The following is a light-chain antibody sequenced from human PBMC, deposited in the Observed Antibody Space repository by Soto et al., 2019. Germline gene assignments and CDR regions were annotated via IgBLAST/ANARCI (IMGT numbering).Light chain of an antibody. Sequence: EIVLTHSPGTLSLSPGERATLSCRASQTVRNNYLAWYQQKPGQAPRLLIYGASNRATGIPDRFSGGGSGTDFTLTIDNLEPEDFAIYYCQQRSNWPPITFGQGTRLEI. J-gene: IGKJ5*01. CDR1: QTVRNNY. CDR2: GAS. V-gene: IGKV3D-20*02. CDR3: QQRSNWPPIT.